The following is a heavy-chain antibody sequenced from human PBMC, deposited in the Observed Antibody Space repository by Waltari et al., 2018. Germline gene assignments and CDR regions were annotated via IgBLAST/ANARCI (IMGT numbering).Heavy chain of an antibody. V-gene: IGHV3-74*02. J-gene: IGHJ4*02. CDR2: INSDGSST. CDR3: ASLSTGAGADY. Sequence: EVQLVESGGGLVQPGGSLRLSCAASGFTFRTYWMHWVRQAPGKGLVWVSTINSDGSSTSYADSVKGRFTISRDNAKNTLYLQMNSLRAEDTAVYYCASLSTGAGADYWGQGTLVIVSS. CDR1: GFTFRTYW. D-gene: IGHD1-26*01.